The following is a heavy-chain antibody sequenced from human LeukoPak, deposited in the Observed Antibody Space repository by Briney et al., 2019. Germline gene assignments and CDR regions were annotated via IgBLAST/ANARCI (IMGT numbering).Heavy chain of an antibody. CDR2: ISWNSASI. Sequence: GGSLRLSCAASGFTFDDYAMHWVRQVPGKGLDWVSGISWNSASIGYADSVKGRFTISRDNAKNSLYLQMNSLRAEDTALYYCVSEKYYYDSSGYHRYYFAYWGQGALVTVPS. CDR1: GFTFDDYA. D-gene: IGHD3-22*01. V-gene: IGHV3-9*01. J-gene: IGHJ4*02. CDR3: VSEKYYYDSSGYHRYYFAY.